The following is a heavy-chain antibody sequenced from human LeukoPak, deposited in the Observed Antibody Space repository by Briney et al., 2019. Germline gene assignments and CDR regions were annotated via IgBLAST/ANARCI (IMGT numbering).Heavy chain of an antibody. Sequence: ASVKVSCKASGYTFTDYYIHWVRQAPGQGLEWMGRINPNGGRTNYVQKFQGRVTMTRDTSISTAHMELNKLRSDDTAMYYCARGKRWLQLPDYFDYWGRGTLVTVSS. D-gene: IGHD5-24*01. CDR1: GYTFTDYY. CDR3: ARGKRWLQLPDYFDY. V-gene: IGHV1-2*06. CDR2: INPNGGRT. J-gene: IGHJ4*02.